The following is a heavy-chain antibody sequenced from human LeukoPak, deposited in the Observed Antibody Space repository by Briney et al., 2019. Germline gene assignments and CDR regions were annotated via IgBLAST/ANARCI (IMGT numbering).Heavy chain of an antibody. CDR1: GFIVSNTY. D-gene: IGHD4-17*01. Sequence: GGSLRLSCAASGFIVSNTYMSWVRQAPGEGGEWVSAISGSGGTTYYAASVKGRFTISRHNSKNTLYLQMNSLRAEDTAVYYCAIEPYGLGWFDHWGQGTLVTVSS. CDR3: AIEPYGLGWFDH. CDR2: ISGSGGTT. V-gene: IGHV3-23*01. J-gene: IGHJ5*02.